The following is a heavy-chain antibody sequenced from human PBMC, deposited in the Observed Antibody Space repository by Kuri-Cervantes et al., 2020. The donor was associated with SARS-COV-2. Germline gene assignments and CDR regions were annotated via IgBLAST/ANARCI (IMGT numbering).Heavy chain of an antibody. CDR1: GFTFSRYA. Sequence: GESLKISCAASGFTFSRYAMHWVRQAPGKGLEWVAVISCDGSNKDYTASGKGRFTISRDNAKSSVFLQMNSLRAEDTAVYYCTTSMIVSAAHYFDYWGQGIPVTVSS. CDR3: TTSMIVSAAHYFDY. D-gene: IGHD3-22*01. CDR2: ISCDGSNK. J-gene: IGHJ4*02. V-gene: IGHV3-30-3*01.